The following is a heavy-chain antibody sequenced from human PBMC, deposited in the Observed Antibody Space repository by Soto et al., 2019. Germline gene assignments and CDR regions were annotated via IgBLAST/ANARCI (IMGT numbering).Heavy chain of an antibody. CDR2: ISPYNGNT. CDR1: GYTFTSYG. J-gene: IGHJ5*02. CDR3: ARDNHDPTRYSGTYYVWFDP. D-gene: IGHD1-26*01. Sequence: QVQLVQSGAEVKKPEASVKVSCKASGYTFTSYGVSWVRQAPGQGLEWMGWISPYNGNTEYAQKLQGSVTMTTDTSTSTAYMELRSLRSDDTAVYYCARDNHDPTRYSGTYYVWFDPWGQGTLVTVSS. V-gene: IGHV1-18*01.